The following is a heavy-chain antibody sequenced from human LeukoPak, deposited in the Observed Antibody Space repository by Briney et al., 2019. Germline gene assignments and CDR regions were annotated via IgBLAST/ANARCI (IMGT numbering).Heavy chain of an antibody. CDR1: GGSISSSNW. CDR2: IYHSGST. Sequence: PSETLSLTCAVSGGSISSSNWWSWVRQPPGKGLEWIGEIYHSGSTNYNPSLKSRVTISVDKSKNQFSLKLSSVTAADTAVYYCASVGMDYYGSGDDAFDIWGQGTMVTVSS. D-gene: IGHD3-10*01. J-gene: IGHJ3*02. V-gene: IGHV4-4*02. CDR3: ASVGMDYYGSGDDAFDI.